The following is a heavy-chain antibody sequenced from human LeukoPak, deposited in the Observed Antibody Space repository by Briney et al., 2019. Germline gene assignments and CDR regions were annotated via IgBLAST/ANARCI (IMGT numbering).Heavy chain of an antibody. CDR2: IYAGDSDT. CDR3: ARGYEAPYYYMDV. D-gene: IGHD2-2*01. CDR1: GYSFSTYW. V-gene: IGHV5-51*01. J-gene: IGHJ6*03. Sequence: GESLKISCKGSGYSFSTYWIACVRQMPGKGLEWVGIIYAGDSDTTYSPSFQGQVTISADKSTSTAYLQWSSLKASDTAMYYCARGYEAPYYYMDVWGKGTTVTVSS.